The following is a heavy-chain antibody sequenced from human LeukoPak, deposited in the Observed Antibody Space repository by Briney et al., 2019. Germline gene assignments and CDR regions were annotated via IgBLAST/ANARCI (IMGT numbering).Heavy chain of an antibody. CDR1: GFTFSTFA. CDR3: ARKGLGGELGGFDS. Sequence: GGSLRLSCAASGFTFSTFAMIWVRQPPGKGLEWVSSIFPSGGEIHNADSVRGRFTISRDNSKSTLSLQMNSLRVEDTALYHCARKGLGGELGGFDSWGQGTLVTVSS. V-gene: IGHV3-23*01. J-gene: IGHJ4*02. D-gene: IGHD1-7*01. CDR2: IFPSGGEI.